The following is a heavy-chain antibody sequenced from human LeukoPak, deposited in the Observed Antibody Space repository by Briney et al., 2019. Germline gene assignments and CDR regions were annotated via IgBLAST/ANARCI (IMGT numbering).Heavy chain of an antibody. Sequence: GGSLRLSCLGSGFNFRYFWMSWVRQAPGKGLEWVANINHDGRETYYADSVKGRFIISRDNSKNTLYLQMNSLRAEDTAVYYCARGYCSGGTCYSPPQSWGQGTLVTVSS. CDR3: ARGYCSGGTCYSPPQS. J-gene: IGHJ5*02. D-gene: IGHD2-15*01. V-gene: IGHV3-7*01. CDR2: INHDGRET. CDR1: GFNFRYFW.